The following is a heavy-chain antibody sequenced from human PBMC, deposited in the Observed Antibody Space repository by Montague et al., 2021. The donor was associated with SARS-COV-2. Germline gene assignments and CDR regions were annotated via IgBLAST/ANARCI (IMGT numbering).Heavy chain of an antibody. CDR3: VATYNGNWYYFDY. J-gene: IGHJ4*02. V-gene: IGHV4-39*01. CDR1: GGSFSSGDSY. Sequence: SETLSLTCSVSGGSFSSGDSYWGWLRQAPGKGLEWIGDLHYAGSAYYSPSLRSRVTISADTSKNQFSLKLNSVTAADTAVYYCVATYNGNWYYFDYWGQGTLVTASS. D-gene: IGHD6-13*01. CDR2: LHYAGSA.